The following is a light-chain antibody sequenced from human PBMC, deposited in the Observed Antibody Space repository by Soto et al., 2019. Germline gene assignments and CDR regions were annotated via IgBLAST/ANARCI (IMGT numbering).Light chain of an antibody. CDR2: EVR. CDR3: SSFTSKSTLI. V-gene: IGLV2-14*03. J-gene: IGLJ2*01. Sequence: QSVLTQPASVSGSPGQSITISCSGTSSDVGDYYYVSWYQQHPGKAPRLIFYEVRNRPSGIPLRFSASKSGNTASLTISGLQAEDEAHYYCSSFTSKSTLIFGGGTQLTVL. CDR1: SSDVGDYYY.